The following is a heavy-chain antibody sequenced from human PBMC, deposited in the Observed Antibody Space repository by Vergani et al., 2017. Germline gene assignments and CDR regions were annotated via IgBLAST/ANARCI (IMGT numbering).Heavy chain of an antibody. CDR1: GYTFTSYD. Sequence: QVQLVQSGAEVKKPGASVKVSCKASGYTFTSYDINWVRQATGQGLEWMGWIVVGSGNTNYAQKFQERVTITRDMSTSTAYMELSSLRSEDTAVYYCATVDYGDYGYTYAFDIWGQGTMVTVSS. V-gene: IGHV1-8*01. CDR3: ATVDYGDYGYTYAFDI. J-gene: IGHJ3*02. D-gene: IGHD4-17*01. CDR2: IVVGSGNT.